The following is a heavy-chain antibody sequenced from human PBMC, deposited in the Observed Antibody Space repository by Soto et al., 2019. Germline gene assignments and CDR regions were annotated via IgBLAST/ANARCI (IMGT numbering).Heavy chain of an antibody. D-gene: IGHD2-15*01. J-gene: IGHJ4*02. CDR1: GGTFSSYA. CDR2: IIPIFGTA. Sequence: QVQLVQSGAEVKKPGSSVKVSCKASGGTFSSYAISWVRQAPGQGLEWMGGIIPIFGTANYAQKFQGRVTITADESPSTAYMELCSLRSEDTAVYYCASGRGCSGGSCYSDFDYWGQGTLVTVSS. CDR3: ASGRGCSGGSCYSDFDY. V-gene: IGHV1-69*01.